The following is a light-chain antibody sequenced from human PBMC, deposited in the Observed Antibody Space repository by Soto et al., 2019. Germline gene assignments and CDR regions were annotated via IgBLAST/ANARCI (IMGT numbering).Light chain of an antibody. CDR3: QQYGGSPIT. CDR1: QSVSNNY. Sequence: EITLTQSPGTLSLSPGERATLSCRASQSVSNNYLAWYQQKPGQPPNLLIFGASHRAPDIPDRFSGSGSGTDFTLTISRLEPEDFALYYCQQYGGSPITFGQGTRLEIK. CDR2: GAS. V-gene: IGKV3-20*01. J-gene: IGKJ5*01.